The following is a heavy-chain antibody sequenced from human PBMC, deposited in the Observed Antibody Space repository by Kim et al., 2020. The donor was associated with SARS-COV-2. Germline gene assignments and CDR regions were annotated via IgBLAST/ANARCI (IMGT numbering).Heavy chain of an antibody. D-gene: IGHD2-15*01. CDR1: GYTFTSYG. CDR3: ARDVGRYCSGGSGYYYYYYGMDV. V-gene: IGHV1-18*01. Sequence: ASVKVSCKASGYTFTSYGISWVRQAPGQGLEWMGWISAYNGNTNYAQKLQGRVTMTTDTSTSTAYMELRSLRSDDTAVYYCARDVGRYCSGGSGYYYYYYGMDVWGQGTTVTVSS. CDR2: ISAYNGNT. J-gene: IGHJ6*02.